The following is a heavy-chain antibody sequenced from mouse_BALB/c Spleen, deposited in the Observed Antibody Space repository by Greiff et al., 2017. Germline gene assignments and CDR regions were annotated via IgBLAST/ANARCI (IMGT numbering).Heavy chain of an antibody. CDR2: ISSGGSYT. V-gene: IGHV5-9-4*01. J-gene: IGHJ3*01. Sequence: EVKLVESGGGLVKPGGSLKLSCAASGFTFSSYAMSWVRQTPEKRLEWVASISSGGSYTYYPDTVTGRFTISRDNAKNTLYLEMSSLRSEDTAMYYCARSDCGFAYWGQGTLVTVSA. CDR1: GFTFSSYA. CDR3: ARSDCGFAY.